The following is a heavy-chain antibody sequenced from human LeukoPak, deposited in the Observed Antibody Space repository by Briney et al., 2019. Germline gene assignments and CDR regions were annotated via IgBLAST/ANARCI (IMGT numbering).Heavy chain of an antibody. V-gene: IGHV3-15*01. D-gene: IGHD1-26*01. CDR3: TTEYSGSFSN. Sequence: GGSLRLSCAASGFTFSNYAMSWVRQVPGKGLEWVGLFKSKTNGGTTDYAAPVKGRFTMSRDDSKNTLYLQMNSLKTEDTAVYYCTTEYSGSFSNWGQGILVTVSS. CDR2: FKSKTNGGTT. CDR1: GFTFSNYA. J-gene: IGHJ4*02.